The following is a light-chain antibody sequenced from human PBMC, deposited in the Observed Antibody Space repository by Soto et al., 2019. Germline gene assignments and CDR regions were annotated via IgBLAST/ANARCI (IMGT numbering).Light chain of an antibody. CDR2: EVS. J-gene: IGLJ2*01. CDR1: SSDVGGYNY. CDR3: TSYAGSLPVV. V-gene: IGLV2-8*01. Sequence: QSALTQPPSASGSPGQSVTISCTGTSSDVGGYNYVSWYQHHPGKAPRLMVYEVSKRPSGVPDRFSGSKSGNTASLTVSGLQTEYEADYYCTSYAGSLPVVFGGGTKLTVL.